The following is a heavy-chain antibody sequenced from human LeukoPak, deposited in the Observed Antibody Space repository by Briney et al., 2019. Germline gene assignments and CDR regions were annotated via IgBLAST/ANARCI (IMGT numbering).Heavy chain of an antibody. J-gene: IGHJ4*02. CDR3: ARATSYGDSLFDY. CDR2: IYYSGST. CDR1: GGSISSGGYY. D-gene: IGHD4-17*01. Sequence: NPSETLSLTCTVSGGSISSGGYYWSWIRQHPGKGLEWIGHIYYSGSTYYNPSLKSRVTISVDTSKNQFSLKLSSVIAADTAVYYCARATSYGDSLFDYWGQGTLVTVSS. V-gene: IGHV4-31*03.